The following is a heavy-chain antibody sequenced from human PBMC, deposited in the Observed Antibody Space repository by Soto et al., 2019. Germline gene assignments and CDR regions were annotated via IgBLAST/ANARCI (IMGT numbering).Heavy chain of an antibody. CDR2: INHSGST. D-gene: IGHD3-3*01. Sequence: SETLSLTCAVYGGSFSCYYWSWIRQPPGKGLEWIGEINHSGSTNYNPSLKSRVTISVDTSKNQFSLKLSSVTAADTAVYYCARAHNYDFWSGYYTPKVGYFDYWGQGTLVTV. CDR3: ARAHNYDFWSGYYTPKVGYFDY. V-gene: IGHV4-34*01. CDR1: GGSFSCYY. J-gene: IGHJ4*02.